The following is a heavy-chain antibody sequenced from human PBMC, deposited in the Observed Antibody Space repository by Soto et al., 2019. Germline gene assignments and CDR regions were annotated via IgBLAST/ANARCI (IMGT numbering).Heavy chain of an antibody. J-gene: IGHJ4*02. D-gene: IGHD2-21*01. Sequence: GESLKISCQGSGYSFVSYWIAWVRQMPGKGLEWMGSVYPGDSDTTNSPSFQGQVTMSVEKSITTVYLQWSSLKASDTAMYYCARTDGYEIEYWGQGTLVTVSS. CDR1: GYSFVSYW. CDR2: VYPGDSDT. V-gene: IGHV5-51*01. CDR3: ARTDGYEIEY.